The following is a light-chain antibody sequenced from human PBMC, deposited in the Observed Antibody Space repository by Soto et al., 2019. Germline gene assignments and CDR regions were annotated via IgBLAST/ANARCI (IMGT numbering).Light chain of an antibody. CDR1: QSISSW. V-gene: IGKV1-5*03. CDR3: QQYNSYPWT. Sequence: EIQMTQSPSTLSASVGERVTITCRASQSISSWLAWYQQKPGKAPKLLIYKASNLESGVPSRFSGSGSGTEFTLTISSLQPDDFAAYYCQQYNSYPWTFGQGTKVEIK. CDR2: KAS. J-gene: IGKJ1*01.